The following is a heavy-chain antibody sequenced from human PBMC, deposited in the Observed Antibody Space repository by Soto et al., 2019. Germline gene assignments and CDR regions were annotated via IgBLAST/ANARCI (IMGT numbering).Heavy chain of an antibody. D-gene: IGHD6-13*01. CDR2: IYYSGST. J-gene: IGHJ3*02. CDR3: AGDPRIAAAGDHDAFDI. V-gene: IGHV4-31*03. CDR1: GGSISSGGYY. Sequence: SETLSLTCTVSGGSISSGGYYWSWIRQHPGKGLEWIGYIYYSGSTYYNPSLKSRVTISVDTSKNQFSLKLSSVTAADTAVYFCAGDPRIAAAGDHDAFDIWGQGTMVTVSS.